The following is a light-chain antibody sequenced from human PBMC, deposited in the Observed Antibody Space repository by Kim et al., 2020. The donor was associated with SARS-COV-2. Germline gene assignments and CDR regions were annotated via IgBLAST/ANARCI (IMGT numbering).Light chain of an antibody. CDR1: SLRSYY. J-gene: IGLJ3*02. CDR2: GKN. V-gene: IGLV3-19*01. CDR3: NSRDSSGNHLGV. Sequence: SSELPQDPAVSVALGQTVRITCHGDSLRSYYASWYQQKPGQAPVLVIYGKNNRPSGIPDRFSGSSSGNTASLTITGAQAEDEADYYCNSRDSSGNHLGVFGGGTQLTVL.